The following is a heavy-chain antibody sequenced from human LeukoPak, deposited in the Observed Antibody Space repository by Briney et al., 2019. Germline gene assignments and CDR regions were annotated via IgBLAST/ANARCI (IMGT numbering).Heavy chain of an antibody. D-gene: IGHD6-13*01. Sequence: PSETLSLTCTVSSGSISSGDYYWSWIRQPPGKGLEWIGEINHSGSTNYNPSLKSRVTISVDTSKNQFSLKLSSVTAADTAVYYCARVAAAAGTPKEWGQGTLVTVSS. V-gene: IGHV4-39*07. J-gene: IGHJ4*02. CDR2: INHSGST. CDR1: SGSISSGDYY. CDR3: ARVAAAAGTPKE.